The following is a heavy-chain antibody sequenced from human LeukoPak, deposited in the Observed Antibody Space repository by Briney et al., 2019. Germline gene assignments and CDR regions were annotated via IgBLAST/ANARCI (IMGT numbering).Heavy chain of an antibody. Sequence: ASVKVSCKASGYTFTSYYMHWVRQAPGQGLEWMGIINPSGGSTSYAQKFQGRVTMTRDMSTSTVYMELSSLRSEDTAVYYCARGSRRYSCGTGWSYWYFDLWGRGTLVTVSS. D-gene: IGHD5-18*01. V-gene: IGHV1-46*01. CDR1: GYTFTSYY. CDR2: INPSGGST. J-gene: IGHJ2*01. CDR3: ARGSRRYSCGTGWSYWYFDL.